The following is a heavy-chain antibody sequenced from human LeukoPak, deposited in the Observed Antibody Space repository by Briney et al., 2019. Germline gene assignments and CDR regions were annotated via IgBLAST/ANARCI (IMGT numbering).Heavy chain of an antibody. Sequence: ASVKVSCKASGYIFTNFGISWVRQARGQGLEWVGWINGYNGNTKYVQKFQGRVTMTTDTSTSTAYMELRSLRSDDTAVYYCARDLLAVAGIDAFDIWGQGTMVTVSS. CDR1: GYIFTNFG. CDR3: ARDLLAVAGIDAFDI. CDR2: INGYNGNT. V-gene: IGHV1-18*01. J-gene: IGHJ3*02. D-gene: IGHD6-19*01.